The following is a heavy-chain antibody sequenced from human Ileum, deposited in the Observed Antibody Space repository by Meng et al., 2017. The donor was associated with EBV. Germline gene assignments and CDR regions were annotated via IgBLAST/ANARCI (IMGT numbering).Heavy chain of an antibody. J-gene: IGHJ4*02. V-gene: IGHV4-4*02. Sequence: VEVREAGPGWVRASGTLSPTCAVSGGSISSSDWWRWVRQPPGKGLEWIGEIYRGGGTNYNASLKSRVTISVDTSKNHFSLKLNSVTAADTAVYYCARVRVIPAAIGFDYWGQGTLVTVSS. CDR2: IYRGGGT. CDR1: GGSISSSDW. CDR3: ARVRVIPAAIGFDY. D-gene: IGHD2-2*02.